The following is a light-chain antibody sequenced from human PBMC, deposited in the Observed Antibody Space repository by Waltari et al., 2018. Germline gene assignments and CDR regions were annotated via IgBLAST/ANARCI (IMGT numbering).Light chain of an antibody. J-gene: IGKJ5*01. CDR2: GAS. Sequence: EIVMTQSPATLSVSPGERATLSCRASQSLSDNLAWYQQKPGQAPRLLIYGASTRATGIPARFSGSGSGTDFTLIISSLQSEDFAIYYCQQYNSWPPITFGRGTRLEIK. CDR3: QQYNSWPPIT. V-gene: IGKV3-15*01. CDR1: QSLSDN.